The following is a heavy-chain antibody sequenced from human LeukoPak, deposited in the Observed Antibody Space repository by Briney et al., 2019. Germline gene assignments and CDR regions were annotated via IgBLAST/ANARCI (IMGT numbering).Heavy chain of an antibody. CDR1: GFTFSTYA. Sequence: PGGSLRLSCAASGFTFSTYAMNWVRQAPGEGLEWVSTISGSGGSTYYADSVKGRFTISRHNSKNTLYLQMNSLRAEDTAVYYCARAPRYSSGPRYWGQGTLVTVSS. V-gene: IGHV3-23*01. CDR3: ARAPRYSSGPRY. J-gene: IGHJ4*02. CDR2: ISGSGGST. D-gene: IGHD6-19*01.